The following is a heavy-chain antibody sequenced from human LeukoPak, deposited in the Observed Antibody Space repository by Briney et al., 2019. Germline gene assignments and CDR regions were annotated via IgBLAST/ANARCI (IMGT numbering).Heavy chain of an antibody. CDR3: ARDPPSFQH. Sequence: PGGSLRLSCAASGFTFSSYAMSWVRQAPGKGLEWVSSISVGSGYIYYADSVKGRFTISRDNAKNSLYLQMNNLRAEDTAVYYCARDPPSFQHWGQGTLVTVSS. CDR2: ISVGSGYI. J-gene: IGHJ1*01. CDR1: GFTFSSYA. V-gene: IGHV3-21*01.